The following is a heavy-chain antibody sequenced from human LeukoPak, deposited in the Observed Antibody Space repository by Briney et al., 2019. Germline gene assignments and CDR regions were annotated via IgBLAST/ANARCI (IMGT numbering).Heavy chain of an antibody. J-gene: IGHJ2*01. CDR2: IRSSGDDT. D-gene: IGHD1-26*01. V-gene: IGHV3-23*01. CDR3: AKDRTVGASYWYFDL. CDR1: GFTFRNYV. Sequence: GGSLRLSCTASGFTFRNYVMSWVRQAPGKGLEWVSSIRSSGDDTSYADSVKGRFTISRDSSKNTLFLHMNTLRAEDTAIYYCAKDRTVGASYWYFDLWGRGTLVTVSS.